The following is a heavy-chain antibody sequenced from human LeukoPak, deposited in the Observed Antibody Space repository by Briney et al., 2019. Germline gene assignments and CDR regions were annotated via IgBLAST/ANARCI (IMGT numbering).Heavy chain of an antibody. CDR1: GFTVSSNY. Sequence: GGSLRLSCAASGFTVSSNYMSWVRQAPGKGLEWVSVIYSGGSTYYADSVKGRFTISRDNSKNTLYLQMNSLRAEDTAVYYCAKSPAFWSGIPDYWGQGTLVTVSS. D-gene: IGHD3-3*01. CDR2: IYSGGST. V-gene: IGHV3-53*01. CDR3: AKSPAFWSGIPDY. J-gene: IGHJ4*02.